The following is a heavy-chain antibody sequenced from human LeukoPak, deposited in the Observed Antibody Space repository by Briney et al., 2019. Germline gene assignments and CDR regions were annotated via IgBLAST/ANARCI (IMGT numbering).Heavy chain of an antibody. CDR3: ARSPRYSGYDYGSDY. CDR1: GGSFSAYY. V-gene: IGHV4-34*01. D-gene: IGHD5-12*01. J-gene: IGHJ4*02. Sequence: SETLSLTCAVYGGSFSAYYWSWIRQPPGKGLEWIGEINHSGRTNYNASLKSRVTISVDTSKNQFSLKMSYVTAADTAVYYYARSPRYSGYDYGSDYWGRGILVTVSS. CDR2: INHSGRT.